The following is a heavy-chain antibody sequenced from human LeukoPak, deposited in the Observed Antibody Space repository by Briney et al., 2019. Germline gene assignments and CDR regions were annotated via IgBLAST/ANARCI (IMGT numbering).Heavy chain of an antibody. Sequence: GGSLRLSCAASGFTFRSYAMSWVRQAPGKGLEWVSAISDSGGDTGYADSVKGRSTISRDNSKDTLYLQLNILRAEDTAVYYCAKGSRASRPYYFDYWGQGALVTVS. CDR3: AKGSRASRPYYFDY. CDR2: ISDSGGDT. D-gene: IGHD2-2*01. V-gene: IGHV3-23*01. J-gene: IGHJ4*02. CDR1: GFTFRSYA.